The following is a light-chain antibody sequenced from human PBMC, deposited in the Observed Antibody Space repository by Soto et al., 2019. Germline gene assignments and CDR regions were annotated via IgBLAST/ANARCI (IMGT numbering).Light chain of an antibody. V-gene: IGKV1-9*01. CDR3: QQVNSYPLT. Sequence: IQLTQSPSSLSSSVGDRVTITCRASQGINNYLAWDQQKPVKAPKLLMYGASTLKSGVPSRFRGSGSGTDFTLPISSLQPDDFATYYCQQVNSYPLTFGGGPKVE. CDR2: GAS. CDR1: QGINNY. J-gene: IGKJ4*01.